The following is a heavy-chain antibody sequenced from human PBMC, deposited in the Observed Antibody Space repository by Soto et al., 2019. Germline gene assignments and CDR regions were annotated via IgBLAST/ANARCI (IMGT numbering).Heavy chain of an antibody. J-gene: IGHJ4*02. CDR2: ISGSGGST. CDR1: GFTFSSYA. D-gene: IGHD7-27*01. Sequence: PGGSLRLSCAASGFTFSSYAMSWVRQAPGKGLEWVSAISGSGGSTYYADSVKGRVTISRDNSKNTLYLQMNSLRAEDTAVYYCSRLGFASHGVDFWGRGTRVTASS. CDR3: SRLGFASHGVDF. V-gene: IGHV3-23*01.